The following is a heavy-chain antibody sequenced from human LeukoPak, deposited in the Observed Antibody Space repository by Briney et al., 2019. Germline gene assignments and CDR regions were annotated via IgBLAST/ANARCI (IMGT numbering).Heavy chain of an antibody. J-gene: IGHJ3*02. D-gene: IGHD4-17*01. CDR3: ARQTMTTADAFDI. V-gene: IGHV4-59*08. Sequence: PSETLSLTCTVSGGSISSHFWSWIRQPPGKGLEWIAYIYYSGSTDYNPSLKSRVTISVDTSKNQFSLKLSSMTAADTAVYYCARQTMTTADAFDIWGQGTMITVSS. CDR2: IYYSGST. CDR1: GGSISSHF.